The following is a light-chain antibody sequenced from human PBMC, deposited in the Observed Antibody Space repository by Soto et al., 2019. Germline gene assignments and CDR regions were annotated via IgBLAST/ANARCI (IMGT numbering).Light chain of an antibody. V-gene: IGLV2-23*01. Sequence: QSVLTQPASVSGSPGQSITISCTGNSSDVGSNNLVSWYQQHPGKAPKLMIYEGSKRPSGVSNRFSGSKSGNTASLTISGLQAEDEADYYCCSYAGSSTFYVFGTGTKVTVL. CDR3: CSYAGSSTFYV. CDR2: EGS. J-gene: IGLJ1*01. CDR1: SSDVGSNNL.